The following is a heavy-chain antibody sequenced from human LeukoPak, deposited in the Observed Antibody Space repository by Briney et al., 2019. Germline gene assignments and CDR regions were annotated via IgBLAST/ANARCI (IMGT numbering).Heavy chain of an antibody. D-gene: IGHD1-1*01. CDR1: GFTFSSYA. Sequence: SGGSLRLSCAASGFTFSSYAMHWVRQAPGKGLEWVAVISYDGSNKYYADSVKGRFTISRDNAKSSLYLQLNSLRAEDTAVYYCARDYNWGWGPWGQGTLVTVSS. J-gene: IGHJ5*02. CDR2: ISYDGSNK. CDR3: ARDYNWGWGP. V-gene: IGHV3-30*04.